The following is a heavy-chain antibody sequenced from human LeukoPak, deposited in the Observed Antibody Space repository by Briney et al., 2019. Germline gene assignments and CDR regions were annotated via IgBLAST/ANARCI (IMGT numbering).Heavy chain of an antibody. Sequence: PGGSLRLSCAASTFSCNYHAMVRGRQAPGKGLEWVAVIFSDGNNIHYADSVQGRFTISRDNSKSTLYLQMNSWGAEDTALCHCATGWAATGMPTCFDHWGQGTLVTVSS. CDR1: TFSCNYHA. CDR3: ATGWAATGMPTCFDH. CDR2: IFSDGNNI. D-gene: IGHD1-1*01. V-gene: IGHV3-30-3*01. J-gene: IGHJ5*02.